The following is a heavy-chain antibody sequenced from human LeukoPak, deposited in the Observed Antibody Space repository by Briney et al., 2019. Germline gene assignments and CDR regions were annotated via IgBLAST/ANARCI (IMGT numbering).Heavy chain of an antibody. CDR1: GFTFSDNY. CDR3: ARGRHGDFGNWFDP. D-gene: IGHD4-17*01. CDR2: IFRSGET. V-gene: IGHV4-34*01. J-gene: IGHJ5*02. Sequence: GSLRLSCAASGFTFSDNYMSWIRQSPGKGLEWIGEIFRSGETNYNSSLESRLTISVDRTKNQFSLRLNSVTAADTAVYYCARGRHGDFGNWFDPWGQGTPVIVAS.